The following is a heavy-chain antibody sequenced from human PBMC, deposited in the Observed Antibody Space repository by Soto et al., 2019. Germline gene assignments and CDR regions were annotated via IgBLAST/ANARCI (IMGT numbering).Heavy chain of an antibody. CDR3: ARDWSRYYDNSGLIWFY. J-gene: IGHJ4*02. D-gene: IGHD3-22*01. V-gene: IGHV1-18*04. Sequence: QIQLVQSGGEVKKPGASVKVSCKASGYTFRRYGISWVRQAPGQGLEWVGCISAYNGDTHYAPKFQDRITLTTETSTDTAYMELRSLRLDDTAVYYCARDWSRYYDNSGLIWFYWGQGSLVTVSS. CDR1: GYTFRRYG. CDR2: ISAYNGDT.